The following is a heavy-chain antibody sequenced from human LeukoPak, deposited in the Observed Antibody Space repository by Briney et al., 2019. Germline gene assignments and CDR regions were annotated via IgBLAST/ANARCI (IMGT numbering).Heavy chain of an antibody. CDR1: GYTFTSYA. Sequence: SVKVSCKASGYTFTSYAISWVRQAPGQGLEWMGGIIPIFGTANYAQKFQGRVTITADESTSTAYMELSSLRSEDTAVYYCARGLYSNYPEVDYWGQGTLVTVSS. CDR3: ARGLYSNYPEVDY. J-gene: IGHJ4*02. CDR2: IIPIFGTA. D-gene: IGHD4-11*01. V-gene: IGHV1-69*13.